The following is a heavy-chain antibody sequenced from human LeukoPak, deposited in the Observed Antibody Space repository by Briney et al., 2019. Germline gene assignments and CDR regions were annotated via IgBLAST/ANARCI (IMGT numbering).Heavy chain of an antibody. J-gene: IGHJ4*02. CDR2: IYYSGST. Sequence: SETLSLTCAVSGGSFSGYYWSWIRQPPGKGLEWIGSIYYSGSTYYNPSLKSRVTISVDTSKNQFSLKLSSVTAADTAVYYCARRLAARPWDYWGQGTLVTVSS. V-gene: IGHV4-39*01. D-gene: IGHD6-6*01. CDR1: GGSFSGYY. CDR3: ARRLAARPWDY.